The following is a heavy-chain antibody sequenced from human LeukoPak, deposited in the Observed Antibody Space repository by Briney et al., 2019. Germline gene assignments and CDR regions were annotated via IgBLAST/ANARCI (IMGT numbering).Heavy chain of an antibody. Sequence: PGGSLRLSCAASGFTVSSNYMSWVRQAPGKGLEWVSVIYSGGSTYYADSVKGRFTISRDNSKNTLYLQMNSLRAEDTAVCYCARAARPRYYYYYMDVWGKGTTVTVSS. CDR2: IYSGGST. D-gene: IGHD6-6*01. CDR1: GFTVSSNY. CDR3: ARAARPRYYYYYMDV. J-gene: IGHJ6*03. V-gene: IGHV3-53*01.